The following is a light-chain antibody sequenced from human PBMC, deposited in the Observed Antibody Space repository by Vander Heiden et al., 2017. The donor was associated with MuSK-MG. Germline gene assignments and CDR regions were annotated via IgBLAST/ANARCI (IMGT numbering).Light chain of an antibody. CDR3: NSRDISGNPFYV. J-gene: IGLJ1*01. Sequence: SSELTQDPAVSVSLGQTVRITCQGDNLRSSYASWFQQKPGRAPCLGIYGGNNRPSGNPDRFSGSNSGNTASLTNTGAQAEDEADYYCNSRDISGNPFYVFGTGTKVTVL. V-gene: IGLV3-19*01. CDR1: NLRSSY. CDR2: GGN.